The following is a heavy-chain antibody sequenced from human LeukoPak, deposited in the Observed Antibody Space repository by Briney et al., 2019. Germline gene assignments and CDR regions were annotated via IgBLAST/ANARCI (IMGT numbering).Heavy chain of an antibody. V-gene: IGHV1-24*01. CDR2: FDPEDGET. Sequence: ASVKVSCKVSGYTLTELSMHWVRQAPGKGLEWMGGFDPEDGETIYAQKFQGRVTMTEDTSTDTAYMELSSLRSEDTAVYYYATGPRGGAAFDYWGQGTLVTVSS. D-gene: IGHD3-16*01. CDR1: GYTLTELS. CDR3: ATGPRGGAAFDY. J-gene: IGHJ4*02.